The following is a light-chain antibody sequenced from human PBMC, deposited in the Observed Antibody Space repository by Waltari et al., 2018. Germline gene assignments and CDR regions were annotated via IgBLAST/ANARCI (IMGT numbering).Light chain of an antibody. J-gene: IGKJ2*01. Sequence: EMVLTQSPDTLALSPGARATLSCRASHTFDSTFLAWYQQKPGQAPRLLIHGASSRAADVRDRFSGGGSGTDFTLTISRLEPEDFAVYYCQHYESPYTFGPGTKLEIK. CDR3: QHYESPYT. V-gene: IGKV3-20*01. CDR2: GAS. CDR1: HTFDSTF.